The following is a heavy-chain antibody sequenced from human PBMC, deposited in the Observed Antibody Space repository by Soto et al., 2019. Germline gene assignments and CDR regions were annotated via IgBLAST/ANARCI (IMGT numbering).Heavy chain of an antibody. CDR2: INPNSGET. CDR3: ARGGTLTVDTKIPFEI. CDR1: GYIFTGHY. V-gene: IGHV1-2*02. Sequence: QVQMVQSGAEVKKPGASMKVSCKASGYIFTGHYLHWLRQAPGQGLEWMGWINPNSGETHHAQKFQGRVTMTRDTSINTAYMDLNSLISDDTAVYYCARGGTLTVDTKIPFEIWGQGTMLTVSS. D-gene: IGHD5-18*01. J-gene: IGHJ3*02.